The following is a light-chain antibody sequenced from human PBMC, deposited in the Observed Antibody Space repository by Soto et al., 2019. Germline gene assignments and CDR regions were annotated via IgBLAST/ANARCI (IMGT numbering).Light chain of an antibody. CDR3: QQYNNWPPLT. CDR1: QSVSSN. J-gene: IGKJ4*01. Sequence: EIVMTQSAATLSVSPGERDTLSCRASQSVSSNLAGYQQKPGQAPRLLIYGSSTRATGIPARFSVSGSGTEFTLTISSLQSEDFAVYYCQQYNNWPPLTFGGGTKVEIK. V-gene: IGKV3D-15*01. CDR2: GSS.